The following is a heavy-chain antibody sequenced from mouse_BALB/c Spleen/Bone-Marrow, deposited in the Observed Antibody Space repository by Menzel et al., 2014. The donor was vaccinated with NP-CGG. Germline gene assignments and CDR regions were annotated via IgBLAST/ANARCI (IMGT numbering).Heavy chain of an antibody. Sequence: VQLQQSGPGLVIPSQSLSLTCSVTGYSITNNYYWNWIRQFPGNKLEWMGYIKYDSTNNYNPSLKNRISITRDTSKNQFFLKLNSVTTEDTATYYCARDDGSTYGGDHFDYWGQGTTLTVSS. V-gene: IGHV3-6*02. J-gene: IGHJ2*01. D-gene: IGHD1-1*01. CDR1: GYSITNNYY. CDR3: ARDDGSTYGGDHFDY. CDR2: IKYDSTN.